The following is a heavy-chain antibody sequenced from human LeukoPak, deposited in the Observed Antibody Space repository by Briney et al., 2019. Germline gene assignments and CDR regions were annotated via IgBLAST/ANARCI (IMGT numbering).Heavy chain of an antibody. V-gene: IGHV3-53*01. CDR1: GFTVRNNY. D-gene: IGHD1-26*01. CDR2: IYSSGST. Sequence: GGSLRLSCAASGFTVRNNYMSWVRQAPGKELEWVSLIYSSGSTDYADSVKGRFTISRDNSKNTLYLQMNSLRDEDTAVYYCARGGDIVGTSRSAFDIWGQGTMVTVSS. J-gene: IGHJ3*02. CDR3: ARGGDIVGTSRSAFDI.